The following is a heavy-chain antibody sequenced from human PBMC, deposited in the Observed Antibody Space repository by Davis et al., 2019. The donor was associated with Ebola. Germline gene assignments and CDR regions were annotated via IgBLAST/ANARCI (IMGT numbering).Heavy chain of an antibody. CDR1: GYSFTSYW. CDR3: ARPGYSYGYPHFDY. CDR2: IYPGDSDT. D-gene: IGHD5-18*01. Sequence: GESLKISCQGSGYSFTSYWIAWVRQTPAKGLEWMGIIYPGDSDTRYSPSFQGQVTISADKSISTAYLQWSSLKASDTAMYYCARPGYSYGYPHFDYWGQGTLVTVSS. J-gene: IGHJ4*02. V-gene: IGHV5-51*01.